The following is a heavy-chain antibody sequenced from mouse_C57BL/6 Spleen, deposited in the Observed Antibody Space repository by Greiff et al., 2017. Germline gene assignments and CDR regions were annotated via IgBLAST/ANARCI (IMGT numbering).Heavy chain of an antibody. V-gene: IGHV1-64*01. CDR3: ARGDMDDYDGHGYFDV. Sequence: QVQLQQPGAELVKPGASVKLSCKASGYTFTSYWMHWVKQRPGHGLEWIGMIHPNSGSTNYNEKFKSKATLTVDKSSSTAYMQLSSLTSEDSAVYYCARGDMDDYDGHGYFDVWGTGTTVTVSS. D-gene: IGHD2-4*01. CDR2: IHPNSGST. CDR1: GYTFTSYW. J-gene: IGHJ1*03.